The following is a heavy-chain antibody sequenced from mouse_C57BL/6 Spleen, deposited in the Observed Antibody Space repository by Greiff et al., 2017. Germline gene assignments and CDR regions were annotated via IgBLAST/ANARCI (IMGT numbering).Heavy chain of an antibody. V-gene: IGHV1-66*01. Sequence: QVQLQQSGPELVKPGASVKISCKASGYSFTSYYIHWVKQRPGQGLEWIGWIYPGSGNTKYNEKFKGKATRTADTSSRTAYMKLRRLTSEDSAVYYCARGDSNYVSLFDYWGQGTLVTVSA. D-gene: IGHD2-5*01. CDR2: IYPGSGNT. J-gene: IGHJ3*01. CDR3: ARGDSNYVSLFDY. CDR1: GYSFTSYY.